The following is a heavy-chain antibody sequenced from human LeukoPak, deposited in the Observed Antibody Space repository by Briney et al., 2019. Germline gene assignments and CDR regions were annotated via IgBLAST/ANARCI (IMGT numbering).Heavy chain of an antibody. V-gene: IGHV4-61*02. D-gene: IGHD6-13*01. Sequence: PSETLSLTCTVSGGSISSGRYYWSWIRQPAGKGLEWIGRIYTSGSTNYNPSLESRVTISVDTSKNQFSLKLSSVTAADTAVYYCARDNPHMDSSSWFGTFDIWGQGTMVTVSS. CDR3: ARDNPHMDSSSWFGTFDI. J-gene: IGHJ3*02. CDR1: GGSISSGRYY. CDR2: IYTSGST.